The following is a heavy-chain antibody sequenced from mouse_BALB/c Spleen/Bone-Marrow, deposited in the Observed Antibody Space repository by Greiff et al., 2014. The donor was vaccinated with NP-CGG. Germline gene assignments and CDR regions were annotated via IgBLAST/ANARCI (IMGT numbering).Heavy chain of an antibody. Sequence: DLVKPGASVKLSCKASGYTFTSYWINRIKQRPGQGLEWIGRIAPGSGSTYYNEMFKGKATLTVDTSSSTAYIQLSSLSSEDSAVYFCARFTFYYGSSFYYFDYWGQGTTLTVSS. CDR2: IAPGSGST. V-gene: IGHV1S41*01. J-gene: IGHJ2*01. D-gene: IGHD1-1*01. CDR3: ARFTFYYGSSFYYFDY. CDR1: GYTFTSYW.